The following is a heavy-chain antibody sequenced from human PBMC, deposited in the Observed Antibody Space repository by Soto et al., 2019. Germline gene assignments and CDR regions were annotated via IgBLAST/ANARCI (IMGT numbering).Heavy chain of an antibody. CDR2: IIPIFGTA. D-gene: IGHD2-2*02. CDR3: AASRGYCSSTSCYNTPYDY. Sequence: SVKVSCKASGGTFSSYAISWVRQAPGQGLEWMGGIIPIFGTANYAQKFQGRVTITADKSTSTAYMELSSLRSDDTAVYYCAASRGYCSSTSCYNTPYDYWGQGTLVTVSS. CDR1: GGTFSSYA. V-gene: IGHV1-69*06. J-gene: IGHJ4*02.